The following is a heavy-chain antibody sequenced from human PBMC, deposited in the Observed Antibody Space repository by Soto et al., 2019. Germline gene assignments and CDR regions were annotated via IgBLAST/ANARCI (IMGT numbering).Heavy chain of an antibody. V-gene: IGHV4-30-2*01. Sequence: SETLSLTCAVSGGSISSGGYSWSWIRQPPGKGLEWIGYIYRTGSTYYNPSLKRRVTISVDRSKNQFSLKLSPVTAADTAVYYCARERATGTTLIDPWGQGTLVTVS. D-gene: IGHD1-7*01. CDR3: ARERATGTTLIDP. J-gene: IGHJ5*02. CDR1: GGSISSGGYS. CDR2: IYRTGST.